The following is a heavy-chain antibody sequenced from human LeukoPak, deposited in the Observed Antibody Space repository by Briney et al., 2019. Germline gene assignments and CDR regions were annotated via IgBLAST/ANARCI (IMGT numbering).Heavy chain of an antibody. D-gene: IGHD2-15*01. V-gene: IGHV7-4-1*02. CDR1: GYTFTSYA. CDR2: INTNTGNP. CDR3: ARDPCESGGSCYEGYFNY. Sequence: GASVKVSCKASGYTFTSYAMNWVRQAPGQGLEWMGWINTNTGNPTYAQGFTGRFVFSLDTSVSTAYLQISSLKAEDTAVYYCARDPCESGGSCYEGYFNYWGQGTLVTVSS. J-gene: IGHJ4*02.